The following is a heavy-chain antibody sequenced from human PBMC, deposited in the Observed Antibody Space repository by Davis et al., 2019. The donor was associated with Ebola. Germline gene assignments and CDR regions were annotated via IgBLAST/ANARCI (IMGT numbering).Heavy chain of an antibody. Sequence: GGSLRLSCVVSGFSFDQYWMSWVRQAPGKGLEWVANIKQDGSEKYYVDSVKGRFTFSRDNAKNSLHLQMDSLRAEDTAVYYCARRAFDNYYFDYWGQGTLVTVSS. J-gene: IGHJ4*02. D-gene: IGHD1-1*01. CDR1: GFSFDQYW. CDR2: IKQDGSEK. CDR3: ARRAFDNYYFDY. V-gene: IGHV3-7*03.